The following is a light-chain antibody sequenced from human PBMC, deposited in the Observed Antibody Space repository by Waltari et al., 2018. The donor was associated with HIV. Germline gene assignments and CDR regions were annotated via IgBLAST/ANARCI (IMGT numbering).Light chain of an antibody. V-gene: IGLV1-44*01. CDR3: ASWDDSLNGPV. J-gene: IGLJ2*01. CDR2: GKN. CDR1: TPNIGRNT. Sequence: QSVLTQPPSASGTPEQRVTISCSGTTPNIGRNTVSWFQQFPGTTPKVLIYGKNQRPSGVPDRFSGSKSGTSASLAISGLQSEDEADYYCASWDDSLNGPVFGGGTKLTVV.